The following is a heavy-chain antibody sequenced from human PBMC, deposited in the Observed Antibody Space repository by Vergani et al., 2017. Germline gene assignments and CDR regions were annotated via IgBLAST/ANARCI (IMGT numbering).Heavy chain of an antibody. J-gene: IGHJ5*02. V-gene: IGHV4-61*02. CDR2: IHSSGTT. Sequence: QVQLHESGPGLVKPSQTLSLTCTVSGWSITSGSFYWSWIRQPAGKGLEGIGRIHSSGTTNYHPSLKSRVTLSVDTSKNQLSLRRTPVTAADTAVYYCARDSWTAELRGVYWFDTWGQGTLVSVAS. CDR3: ARDSWTAELRGVYWFDT. D-gene: IGHD3-10*01. CDR1: GWSITSGSFY.